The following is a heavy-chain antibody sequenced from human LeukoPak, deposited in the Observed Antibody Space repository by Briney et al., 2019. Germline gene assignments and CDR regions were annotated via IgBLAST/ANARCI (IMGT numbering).Heavy chain of an antibody. J-gene: IGHJ4*02. Sequence: GGSLRLSCAASGFTFSSYSMIWVRQAPGKGLEWVSSISSSSSYIYYADSVKGRFTISRDNAKNSLYLQMNSLRAEDTAVYYCATLPVIAAAGTGVDYWGQGTLSPSPQ. CDR2: ISSSSSYI. D-gene: IGHD6-13*01. CDR1: GFTFSSYS. CDR3: ATLPVIAAAGTGVDY. V-gene: IGHV3-21*01.